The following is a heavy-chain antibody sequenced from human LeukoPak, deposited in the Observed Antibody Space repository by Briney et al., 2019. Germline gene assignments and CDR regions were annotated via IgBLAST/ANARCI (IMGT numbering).Heavy chain of an antibody. CDR2: IDYSGKT. V-gene: IGHV4-39*01. Sequence: SETLSLTFTVSGGSISDSSYFCGWIRQPPGKGLEWIGSIDYSGKTYYNPSLKSRVTVSADTSKNQFSLKLSSVTAADTAVYYCARLSPRCCDYWGQGTLVTVSS. CDR1: GGSISDSSYF. D-gene: IGHD4/OR15-4a*01. CDR3: ARLSPRCCDY. J-gene: IGHJ4*02.